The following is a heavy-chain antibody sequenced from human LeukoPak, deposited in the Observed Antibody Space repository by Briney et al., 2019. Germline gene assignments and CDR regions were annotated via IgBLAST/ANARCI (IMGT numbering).Heavy chain of an antibody. CDR2: IRSSGSTI. Sequence: GGSLRLSCLASGFTLSDYYMSWIRQAPGKGLEWVSYIRSSGSTIYYADSVKGRFTISRDNAKNSLYLQKNSVRAEDTGVYYCARSVTYPYYYGMDVWGQGTTVTVSS. D-gene: IGHD3-16*01. J-gene: IGHJ6*02. CDR1: GFTLSDYY. CDR3: ARSVTYPYYYGMDV. V-gene: IGHV3-11*01.